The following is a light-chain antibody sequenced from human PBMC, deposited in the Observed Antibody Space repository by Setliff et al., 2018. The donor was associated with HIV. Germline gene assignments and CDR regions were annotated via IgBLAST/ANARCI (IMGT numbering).Light chain of an antibody. CDR3: SSYTKTNIWG. Sequence: QSVLTQPASVSGSPGESITIFCIGSSSDIGGYEYVSWYQLHPGRAPKLLIYEVTNRPSGMSIRFSGSKSGNTASLTISGLQGEDEGDYYCSSYTKTNIWGFGGGTK. CDR1: SSDIGGYEY. J-gene: IGLJ3*02. V-gene: IGLV2-14*01. CDR2: EVT.